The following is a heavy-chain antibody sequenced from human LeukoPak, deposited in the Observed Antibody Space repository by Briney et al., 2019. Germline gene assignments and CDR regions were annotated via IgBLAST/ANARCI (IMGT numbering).Heavy chain of an antibody. V-gene: IGHV3-30*02. CDR3: AKVRVDTAMVDAFDI. D-gene: IGHD5-18*01. Sequence: PGGSLRLSCAASGLRFSNYSMHWVRQAPGKGLEWVAFIRFDGSSKYFADSVKGRFIISRDNFQNTLILQMNNLKVEDTAVYYCAKVRVDTAMVDAFDIWGQGTRVVVSS. J-gene: IGHJ3*02. CDR2: IRFDGSSK. CDR1: GLRFSNYS.